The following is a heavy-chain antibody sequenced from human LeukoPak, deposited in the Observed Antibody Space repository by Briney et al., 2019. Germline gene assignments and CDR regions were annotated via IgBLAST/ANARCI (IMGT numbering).Heavy chain of an antibody. D-gene: IGHD6-13*01. J-gene: IGHJ4*02. CDR3: ASSGGGTAAPGRHY. CDR2: ISDSGSLI. Sequence: GGSLRLSCAASGFTFSSFVMNWVRQAPGKGLEWVSYISDSGSLIYYADSVRGRFTISRDNAKNSLSLQMNSLRAEDTAVYYCASSGGGTAAPGRHYWGQGTLVSVSS. V-gene: IGHV3-48*03. CDR1: GFTFSSFV.